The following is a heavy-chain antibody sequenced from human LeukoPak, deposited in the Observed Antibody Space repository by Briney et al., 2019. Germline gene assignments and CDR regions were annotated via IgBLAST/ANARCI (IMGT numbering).Heavy chain of an antibody. D-gene: IGHD5-24*01. CDR1: GYTFTGYY. J-gene: IGHJ3*02. CDR3: AREMATTRDAFDI. CDR2: INPNSGGT. Sequence: GASVKVSCKXSGYTFTGYYMHWVRQAPGQGLEWMGWINPNSGGTNYAQKFQGRVTMTRDTSTGTAYMELSRLRSDDTAVYYCAREMATTRDAFDIWGQGTMVTVSS. V-gene: IGHV1-2*02.